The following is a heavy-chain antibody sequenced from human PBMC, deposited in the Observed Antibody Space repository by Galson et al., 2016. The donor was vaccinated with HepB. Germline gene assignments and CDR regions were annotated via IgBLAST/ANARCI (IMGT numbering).Heavy chain of an antibody. CDR1: GYTFTNYG. CDR3: ARGSSSYSRYDNWFDP. J-gene: IGHJ5*02. Sequence: SVKVSCKASGYTFTNYGISWVRQAPGQGLEWMGWISAYNGHTNYAQKLQGRVTMTTDTSTSTAYMELRSLRSDDTAVYYCARGSSSYSRYDNWFDPWGQGTLVTVSS. D-gene: IGHD6-13*01. CDR2: ISAYNGHT. V-gene: IGHV1-18*04.